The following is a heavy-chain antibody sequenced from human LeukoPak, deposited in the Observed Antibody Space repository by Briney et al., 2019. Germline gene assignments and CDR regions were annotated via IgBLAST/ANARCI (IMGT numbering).Heavy chain of an antibody. CDR1: GFTLSRYA. J-gene: IGHJ6*02. CDR3: ALHTNSWPFYGMDV. V-gene: IGHV3-23*01. Sequence: HTGGSLRLSCAASGFTLSRYAMNWVGQAPGKELEGVSSISRSGGSTYYADSVKGRFPISSDNPKSTLYLQINSLRAEDTAVYNSALHTNSWPFYGMDVWGQGTTVTVSS. CDR2: ISRSGGST. D-gene: IGHD6-13*01.